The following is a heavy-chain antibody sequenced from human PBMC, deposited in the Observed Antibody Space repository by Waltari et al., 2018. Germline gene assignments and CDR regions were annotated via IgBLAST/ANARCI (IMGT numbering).Heavy chain of an antibody. CDR2: SNPNSGGT. Sequence: QVQLVQSGAEVKKPGASVKVSCKASGYTFTGYYMHWVRQAPGQGLEWMGGSNPNSGGTNYAQKFQGRVTMTRDTSISTAYMELSRLRSDDTAVYYCARGRRIAAAGRGYYYMDVWGKGTTVTVSS. D-gene: IGHD6-13*01. J-gene: IGHJ6*03. CDR3: ARGRRIAAAGRGYYYMDV. V-gene: IGHV1-2*02. CDR1: GYTFTGYY.